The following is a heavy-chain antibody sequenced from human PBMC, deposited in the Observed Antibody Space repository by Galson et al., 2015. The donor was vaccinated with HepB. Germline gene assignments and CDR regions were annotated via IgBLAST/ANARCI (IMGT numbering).Heavy chain of an antibody. V-gene: IGHV4-34*01. D-gene: IGHD2-15*01. J-gene: IGHJ3*02. CDR2: INHSGST. Sequence: LSLTCAVYGGSFSGYFWSWIRQPPGKGLEWIGEINHSGSTNYNPSLKSRVTISVDTSKNQFSLKLSSVTAADTAVYYCARVCSGGSCYGYAFDIWGQGTMVTVSS. CDR3: ARVCSGGSCYGYAFDI. CDR1: GGSFSGYF.